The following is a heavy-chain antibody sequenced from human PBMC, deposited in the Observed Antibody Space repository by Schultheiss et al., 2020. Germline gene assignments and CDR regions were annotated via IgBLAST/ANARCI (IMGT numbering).Heavy chain of an antibody. Sequence: SQTLSLTCAVYGGSFSGYYWSWIRQHPGKGLEWIGYIYYSGSTYYNPSLKSRVTISVDTSKNQFSLKLSSVTAADTAVYYCARAPGRMDVWGQGTTVTVSS. CDR1: GGSFSGYY. CDR3: ARAPGRMDV. J-gene: IGHJ6*02. CDR2: IYYSGST. V-gene: IGHV4-31*11.